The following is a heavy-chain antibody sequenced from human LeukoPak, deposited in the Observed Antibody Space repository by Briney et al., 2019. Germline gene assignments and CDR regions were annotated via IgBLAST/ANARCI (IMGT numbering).Heavy chain of an antibody. Sequence: ASVKVSCKASGYTFTSYDINWVRQATGQGLEWMGWMNPNSGNTGYAQKFQGRVTMTRNTSISTAYMELSSLRSEDTAVYYCARLILFYYGMDVWGQGTTVTVSS. D-gene: IGHD2-15*01. CDR2: MNPNSGNT. CDR3: ARLILFYYGMDV. CDR1: GYTFTSYD. V-gene: IGHV1-8*01. J-gene: IGHJ6*02.